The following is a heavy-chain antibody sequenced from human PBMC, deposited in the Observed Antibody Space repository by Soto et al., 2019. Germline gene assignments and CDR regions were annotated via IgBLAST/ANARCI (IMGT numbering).Heavy chain of an antibody. J-gene: IGHJ6*03. CDR2: IWYDGSNK. Sequence: GGSLRLSCAASGFTFSSYGMHWVRQAPGKGLEWVAVIWYDGSNKYYADSVKGRFTISRDNSKNTLYLQMNSLRAEDTAVYYCARDKGGYDWRPYYMDVWGKGTTVTVSS. V-gene: IGHV3-33*01. D-gene: IGHD5-12*01. CDR1: GFTFSSYG. CDR3: ARDKGGYDWRPYYMDV.